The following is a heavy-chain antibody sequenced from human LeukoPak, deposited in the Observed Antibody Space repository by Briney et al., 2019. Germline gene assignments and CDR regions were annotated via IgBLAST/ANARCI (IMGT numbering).Heavy chain of an antibody. D-gene: IGHD3-16*01. V-gene: IGHV4-39*07. J-gene: IGHJ4*02. Sequence: SETLSLTCTVSGGSISSSSYYWGWIRQPPGKGLEWIGSIYYSGSTYYNPSLKSRVTISVDTSKNQFSLKLSSVTAADTAVYYCASPSIPSRGTFDYWGQGTLVTVSS. CDR2: IYYSGST. CDR1: GGSISSSSYY. CDR3: ASPSIPSRGTFDY.